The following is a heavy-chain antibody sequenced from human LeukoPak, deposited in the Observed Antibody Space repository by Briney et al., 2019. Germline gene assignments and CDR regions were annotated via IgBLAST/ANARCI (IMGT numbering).Heavy chain of an antibody. V-gene: IGHV3-23*01. CDR2: ILGSGGST. Sequence: GGSLRLSCAASGITFSSYAMSWVRQAPGKGLEWVSTILGSGGSTYYADSVKGRFTISRDNSKNTLYLKMNSLRAEDTAVYYCAKDRAMIVVVNMGEPSDIWGQGTMVTVSS. D-gene: IGHD3-22*01. CDR1: GITFSSYA. J-gene: IGHJ3*02. CDR3: AKDRAMIVVVNMGEPSDI.